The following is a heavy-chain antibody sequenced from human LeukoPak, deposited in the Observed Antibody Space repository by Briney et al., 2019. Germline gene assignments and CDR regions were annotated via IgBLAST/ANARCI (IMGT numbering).Heavy chain of an antibody. CDR2: INHIGST. CDR1: GGSFSGYY. CDR3: ASTYSSSSFDY. D-gene: IGHD6-6*01. J-gene: IGHJ4*02. V-gene: IGHV4-34*01. Sequence: TSETLSLTCAVYGGSFSGYYWSWIRQPPGKGLDWIGEINHIGSTNYNPSLKSRVNISVDTSKNQFPLKLSSVTAADTAVYYCASTYSSSSFDYWGQGTLVTVSS.